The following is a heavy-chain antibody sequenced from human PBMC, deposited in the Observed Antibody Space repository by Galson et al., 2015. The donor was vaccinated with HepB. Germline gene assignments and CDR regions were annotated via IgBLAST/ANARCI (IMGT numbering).Heavy chain of an antibody. CDR3: AKDGPPSFIPRFFDQ. J-gene: IGHJ4*01. Sequence: SLRLSCAASGFTFTTYAMSWVRQAPGKGLECVSSISGGGGHTYYADSVEGRFTISRDRSKNMVYLQMNRLRAEDTAVYYCAKDGPPSFIPRFFDQLGHGALGTV. CDR1: GFTFTTYA. CDR2: ISGGGGHT. D-gene: IGHD2-21*01. V-gene: IGHV3-23*01.